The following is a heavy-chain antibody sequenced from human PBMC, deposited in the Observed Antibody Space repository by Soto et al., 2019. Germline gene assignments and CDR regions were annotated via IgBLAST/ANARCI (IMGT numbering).Heavy chain of an antibody. Sequence: ASVKVSCKVSGDTFTGYYMTWVRQAPGQGLEWMGWINPNSGGTNYAQKFQGWVTMTRDTSISTAYMELSRLISGDTAVFYRARAPYMVRGVASFGQYGKDVWGQGTTVTVSS. CDR2: INPNSGGT. J-gene: IGHJ6*02. CDR3: ARAPYMVRGVASFGQYGKDV. D-gene: IGHD3-10*01. V-gene: IGHV1-2*04. CDR1: GDTFTGYY.